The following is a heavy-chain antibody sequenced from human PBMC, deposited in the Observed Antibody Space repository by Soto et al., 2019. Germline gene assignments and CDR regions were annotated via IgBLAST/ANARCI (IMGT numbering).Heavy chain of an antibody. CDR1: GGSISSSSYY. V-gene: IGHV4-39*01. CDR2: IYYSGST. D-gene: IGHD2-15*01. J-gene: IGHJ5*02. Sequence: QLQLQESGPGLVKPSETLSLTCTVSGGSISSSSYYWGWIRQPPGKGLEWIGSIYYSGSTYYNPSLKSRVAVSVDTSKNQFSLKLSSVTAADTAVYYCARRSIWDYVVGSFDPWGQGTLVTVSS. CDR3: ARRSIWDYVVGSFDP.